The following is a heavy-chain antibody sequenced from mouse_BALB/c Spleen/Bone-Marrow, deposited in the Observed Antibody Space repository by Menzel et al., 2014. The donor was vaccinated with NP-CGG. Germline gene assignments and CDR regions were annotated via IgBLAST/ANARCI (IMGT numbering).Heavy chain of an antibody. CDR1: GYTFTSYW. CDR2: IYPSDSYA. J-gene: IGHJ1*01. Sequence: VQLVESGAELVRPGASVKLSCKASGYTFTSYWINWVKQRPGQGLEWIGNIYPSDSYANYNQEFKDKATLTVDKSSSTAYMQLSSPTSEASAVCYCTRGRYAAFYWYFDVWGAGTTVTVSS. D-gene: IGHD2-14*01. CDR3: TRGRYAAFYWYFDV. V-gene: IGHV1-69*02.